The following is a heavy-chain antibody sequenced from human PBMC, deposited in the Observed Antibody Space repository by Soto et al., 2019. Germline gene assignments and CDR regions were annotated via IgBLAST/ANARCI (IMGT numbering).Heavy chain of an antibody. CDR3: AAETYSGEGVLDY. D-gene: IGHD3-10*01. CDR1: GFTFTSSA. J-gene: IGHJ4*02. Sequence: QMPLVQSGPEVKKPGTSVKVSCKASGFTFTSSAVQWVRQARGQRLEWIGWIVVGSGNTNYAQKFQERVTITRDMSTSTAYMELSSLRSEDTAVYYCAAETYSGEGVLDYWGQGTLVTVSS. V-gene: IGHV1-58*01. CDR2: IVVGSGNT.